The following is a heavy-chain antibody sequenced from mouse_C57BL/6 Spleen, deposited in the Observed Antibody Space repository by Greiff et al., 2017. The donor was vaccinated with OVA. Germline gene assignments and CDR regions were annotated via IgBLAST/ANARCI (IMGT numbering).Heavy chain of an antibody. CDR3: ARDGNYPNPVLFDY. D-gene: IGHD2-1*01. Sequence: EVQLQQSGPVLVKPGASVKMSCKASGYTFTDYYMNWVKQSHGKSLEWIGVINPYNGGTSYNQKFKGKATLTVDKSSSTAYMELNSLTSEDSAVYYCARDGNYPNPVLFDYWGQGTTLTVSS. CDR2: INPYNGGT. CDR1: GYTFTDYY. J-gene: IGHJ2*01. V-gene: IGHV1-19*01.